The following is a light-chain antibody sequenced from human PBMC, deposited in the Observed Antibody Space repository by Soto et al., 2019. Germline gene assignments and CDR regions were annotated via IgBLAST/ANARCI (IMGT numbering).Light chain of an antibody. V-gene: IGKV3-20*01. J-gene: IGKJ4*01. Sequence: EIVLTQSPGTLSLSPGERATLSCRASQSVTSNYLAWYQKKPGQGPRLLIYGASSRATGIPDRFSGSGSGTDFTLTISRLEPEDFAVYYCQQYGGSPLTFGGGTKVEL. CDR2: GAS. CDR3: QQYGGSPLT. CDR1: QSVTSNY.